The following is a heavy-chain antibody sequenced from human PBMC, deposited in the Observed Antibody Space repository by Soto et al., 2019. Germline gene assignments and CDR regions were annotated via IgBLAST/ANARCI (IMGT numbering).Heavy chain of an antibody. CDR1: GFSLSNARMG. J-gene: IGHJ5*02. Sequence: PTLVNPTETLTLTCTVSGFSLSNARMGVSWIRQPPGKALEWLAHIFSNDEKSYSTSLKSRLTISKDTSKSQVVLTMTNMDPVDTATYYCARIYYDFWSGYSSCWFDPWGQGTLVTVSS. D-gene: IGHD3-3*01. V-gene: IGHV2-26*01. CDR2: IFSNDEK. CDR3: ARIYYDFWSGYSSCWFDP.